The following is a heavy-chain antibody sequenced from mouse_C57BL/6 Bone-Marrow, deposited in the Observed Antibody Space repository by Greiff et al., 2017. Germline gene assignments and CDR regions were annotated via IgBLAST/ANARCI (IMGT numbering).Heavy chain of an antibody. Sequence: QVQLQQSGAELVRPGTSVKVSCKASGYAFTNYLIEWVKQRPGQGLEWIGVINPGSGGTNYNEKFKGKATLTADKSSSTAYMQLSSLTSEDSAVDFGAQDHSHRTRVLFAYWGQGTLVTVSA. D-gene: IGHD2-14*01. CDR2: INPGSGGT. CDR1: GYAFTNYL. J-gene: IGHJ3*01. V-gene: IGHV1-54*01. CDR3: AQDHSHRTRVLFAY.